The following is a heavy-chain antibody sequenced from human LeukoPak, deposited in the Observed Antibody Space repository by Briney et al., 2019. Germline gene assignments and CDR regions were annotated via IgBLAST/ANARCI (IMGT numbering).Heavy chain of an antibody. CDR3: ARDRLHYESSGYYRRWCGPFDY. D-gene: IGHD3-22*01. V-gene: IGHV1-18*01. CDR1: GYTFTNYG. Sequence: GASVTVSFKSSGYTFTNYGISWVRQAPGQGLEWMGWISPYNGNTNYAQKLQGRVTMTTDTSTSTAYMELRSLRSDDTAVYYCARDRLHYESSGYYRRWCGPFDYWGQGTLVTVSS. J-gene: IGHJ4*02. CDR2: ISPYNGNT.